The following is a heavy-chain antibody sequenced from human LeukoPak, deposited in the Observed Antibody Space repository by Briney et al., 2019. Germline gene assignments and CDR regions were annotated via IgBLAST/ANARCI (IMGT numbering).Heavy chain of an antibody. J-gene: IGHJ4*02. CDR1: GGTFSSYA. Sequence: ASVTVSCKASGGTFSSYAISWVRQAPGQGLEWMGRIIPILGIANYAQKFQGRVTITADKSTSTAYMELSSLRSEDTAVYYCARGTTVTTMAFDYWGQGTLVTVSS. CDR2: IIPILGIA. CDR3: ARGTTVTTMAFDY. V-gene: IGHV1-69*04. D-gene: IGHD4-17*01.